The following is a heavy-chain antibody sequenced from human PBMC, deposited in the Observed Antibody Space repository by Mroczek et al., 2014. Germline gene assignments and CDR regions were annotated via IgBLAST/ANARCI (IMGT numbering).Heavy chain of an antibody. J-gene: IGHJ6*03. CDR2: IIPIFGTA. CDR1: GGTFSSYA. CDR3: ARDGVVVPAAMGLYYMDV. Sequence: QVQLVQSGAEVKKPGSSVKVSCKASGGTFSSYAISWVRQAPGQGLEWMGGIIPIFGTANYAQKFQGRVTITADESTSTAYMELSSLRSEDTAVYYCARDGVVVPAAMGLYYMDVWGKGTTVTSP. V-gene: IGHV1-69*01. D-gene: IGHD2-2*01.